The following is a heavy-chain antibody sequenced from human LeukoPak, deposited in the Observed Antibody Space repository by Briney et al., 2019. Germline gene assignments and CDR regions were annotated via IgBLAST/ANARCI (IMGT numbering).Heavy chain of an antibody. CDR1: GDSISSSTYC. CDR2: IYYSGPT. V-gene: IGHV4-39*01. Sequence: SETLSLTCTVSGDSISSSTYCWGWIRQPPGKGLEWIGSIYYSGPTYYSPSLKTRVTISVDTSKNQFSLKLSSVTAADTAVYYCARLVSRRGYSFDYWGQGTLVTVSS. D-gene: IGHD5-18*01. J-gene: IGHJ4*02. CDR3: ARLVSRRGYSFDY.